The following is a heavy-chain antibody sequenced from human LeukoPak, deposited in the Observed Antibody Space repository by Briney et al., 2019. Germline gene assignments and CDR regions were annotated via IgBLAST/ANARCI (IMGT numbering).Heavy chain of an antibody. V-gene: IGHV3-30*03. CDR3: ARDVPYYYYGMDV. D-gene: IGHD3-10*02. Sequence: GGSLRLSCEASGFTFRDYWMTWVRQAPGKGLEWVALISYDGTNKYYADSVKGRFTISRDNSKNTLYLQMNSLRAEDTTVYYCARDVPYYYYGMDVWGLGTTVTVSS. J-gene: IGHJ6*02. CDR2: ISYDGTNK. CDR1: GFTFRDYW.